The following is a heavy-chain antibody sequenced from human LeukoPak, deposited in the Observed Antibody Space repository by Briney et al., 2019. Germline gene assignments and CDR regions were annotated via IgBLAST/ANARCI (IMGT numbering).Heavy chain of an antibody. CDR1: GFTFSSYW. Sequence: GGSLRLSCAASGFTFSSYWMNWVRQAPGKGLEWVANIKQDGSEKYYVDSVKGRFTISRDNAKNSVYLQMNSLRAEDTAVYYCAKGRYCSGGSCSIDYWGQGTLVTVSS. D-gene: IGHD2-15*01. J-gene: IGHJ4*02. CDR3: AKGRYCSGGSCSIDY. CDR2: IKQDGSEK. V-gene: IGHV3-7*01.